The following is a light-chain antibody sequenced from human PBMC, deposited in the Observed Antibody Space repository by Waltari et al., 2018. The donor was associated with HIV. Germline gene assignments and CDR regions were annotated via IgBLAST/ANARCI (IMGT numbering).Light chain of an antibody. CDR2: NNN. Sequence: QSVLTQPPSTSGTPGQSVTISCSVGSSNLRRNSVNWYQQFPGTAPQLLIHNNNQRPSGVPDQFSGSKSGTSASLAISGLQSEDEAHYYCAAWDDRLNGLVFGGGTKLTVL. CDR3: AAWDDRLNGLV. V-gene: IGLV1-44*01. J-gene: IGLJ2*01. CDR1: SSNLRRNS.